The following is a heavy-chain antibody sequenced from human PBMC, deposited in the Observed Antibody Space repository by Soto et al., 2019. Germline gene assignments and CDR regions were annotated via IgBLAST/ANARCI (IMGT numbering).Heavy chain of an antibody. CDR1: GDSVSSSSAA. J-gene: IGHJ6*02. Sequence: QTLSLTCVISGDSVSSSSAAWNWIRQSPSRGLEWLGRTYYRSKWYNDYAVSVKSRITINPDTSKNQFSLQLNSVTPEDTAVYYCARERALYYYGSGSYSYYYYYGMDVWGQGTTVTVSS. CDR3: ARERALYYYGSGSYSYYYYYGMDV. V-gene: IGHV6-1*01. CDR2: TYYRSKWYN. D-gene: IGHD3-10*01.